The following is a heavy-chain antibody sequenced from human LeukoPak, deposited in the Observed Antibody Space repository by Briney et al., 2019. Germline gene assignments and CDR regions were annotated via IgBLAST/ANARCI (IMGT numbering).Heavy chain of an antibody. V-gene: IGHV3-53*01. CDR2: LFSGGST. D-gene: IGHD3-10*01. CDR1: GFTVSSNY. CDR3: ARDYYGSGSYFPYWYFDL. Sequence: GGSLRRSCAASGFTVSSNYMIWVRQAPGNGLEWGSVLFSGGSTYYADSVEGRFTISSDNSKNTLYLQMNSLRAEDTAVYYCARDYYGSGSYFPYWYFDLWGRGTLVTVSS. J-gene: IGHJ2*01.